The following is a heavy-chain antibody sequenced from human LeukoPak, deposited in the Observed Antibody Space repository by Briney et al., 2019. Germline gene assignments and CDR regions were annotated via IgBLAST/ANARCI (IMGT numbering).Heavy chain of an antibody. Sequence: SQTLSLTCAVSGGSISSGGYSWSWIRQPPGKGLEWIGEINHSGSTNYNPSLKSRVTISVDTSKNQFSLKLSSVTAADTAVYYCARGTHYGAFDIWGQGTMVTVSS. J-gene: IGHJ3*02. D-gene: IGHD4-17*01. CDR2: INHSGST. V-gene: IGHV4-30-2*01. CDR1: GGSISSGGYS. CDR3: ARGTHYGAFDI.